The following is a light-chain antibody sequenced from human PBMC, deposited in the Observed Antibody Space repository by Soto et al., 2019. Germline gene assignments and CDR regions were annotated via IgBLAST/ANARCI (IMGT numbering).Light chain of an antibody. CDR2: GAS. V-gene: IGKV3-20*01. CDR1: QSVNSF. CDR3: HQYVGSPWT. J-gene: IGKJ1*01. Sequence: EIVLTQSPGTLSLSPGERATLSCRASQSVNSFLAWFQQKPGQAPRLLIYGASNRPTGIPDRFSGSGSETDFTLTITRLEPEDFALYYCHQYVGSPWTFGRGTKVENK.